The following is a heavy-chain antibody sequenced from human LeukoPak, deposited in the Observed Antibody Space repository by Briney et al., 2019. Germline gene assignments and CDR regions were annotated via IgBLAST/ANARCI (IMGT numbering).Heavy chain of an antibody. D-gene: IGHD6-19*01. CDR3: AGTSVHGWSDY. Sequence: PSETLSLTCSVSGGSITYYYWSWFRQPPGKGLEWIGYIYYSGSTQYNPSLKSRVNISVDTSKNQVSLKLSSVTAADTAVYHCAGTSVHGWSDYWGQGSLVTVSS. V-gene: IGHV4-59*01. CDR1: GGSITYYY. J-gene: IGHJ4*02. CDR2: IYYSGST.